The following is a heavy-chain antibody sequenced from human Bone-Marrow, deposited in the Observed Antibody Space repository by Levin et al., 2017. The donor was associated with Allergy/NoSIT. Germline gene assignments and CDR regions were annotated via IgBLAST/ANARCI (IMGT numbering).Heavy chain of an antibody. CDR3: ARVHYDILTGSNWFDP. Sequence: GESLKISCKASGYTFTSYDINWVRQATGQGLEWMGWMNPNSGNTGYAQKFQGRVTMTRNTSISTAYMELSSLRSEDTAVYYCARVHYDILTGSNWFDPWGQGTLVTVSS. J-gene: IGHJ5*02. CDR1: GYTFTSYD. D-gene: IGHD3-9*01. CDR2: MNPNSGNT. V-gene: IGHV1-8*01.